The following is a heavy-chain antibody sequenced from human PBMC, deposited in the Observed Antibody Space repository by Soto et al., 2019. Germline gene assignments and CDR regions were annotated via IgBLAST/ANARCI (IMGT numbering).Heavy chain of an antibody. Sequence: GGSLRLSCAVSGFIFSDYYMSWIRQAPGKGLERVSYISSRGDIIYYADSVKGRFTISRDNAKNSLYLQMNSLRAEDTAVYYCAKSNRGNYDFWSGPYYYYGMDVWGQGTTVTVSS. V-gene: IGHV3-11*01. D-gene: IGHD3-3*01. CDR1: GFIFSDYY. CDR2: ISSRGDII. CDR3: AKSNRGNYDFWSGPYYYYGMDV. J-gene: IGHJ6*02.